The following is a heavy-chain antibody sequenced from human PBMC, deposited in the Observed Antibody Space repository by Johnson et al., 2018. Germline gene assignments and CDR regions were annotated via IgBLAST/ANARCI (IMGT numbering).Heavy chain of an antibody. D-gene: IGHD5-12*01. J-gene: IGHJ1*01. CDR1: GGSFRDYY. Sequence: VQLQQWGAGLLKPSETLSLICAVSGGSFRDYYWSWIRQSPGKGLEWVSSLDGGSGSTYYADSVKGRFSISREISKNTLYLQLSSLRGEDSALYYFAYRMAALGQKYFQDWGQGALVTVSS. V-gene: IGHV3-23*01. CDR3: AYRMAALGQKYFQD. CDR2: LDGGSGST.